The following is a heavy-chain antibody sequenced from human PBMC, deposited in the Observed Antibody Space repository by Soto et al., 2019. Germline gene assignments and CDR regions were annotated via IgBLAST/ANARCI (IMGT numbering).Heavy chain of an antibody. D-gene: IGHD4-4*01. CDR3: SRGDNNYGAVLRF. CDR2: ISSDGSTT. V-gene: IGHV3-74*01. CDR1: GFTVSSNW. Sequence: EVPLVESGGGLVQPGGSLALSCAASGFTVSSNWMHWVRQAPGKGLVWVSRISSDGSTTNYADSVKGRFTISRDNAKSKLYLQMNSLRSEDTAVYYCSRGDNNYGAVLRFWGPRALVTVSS. J-gene: IGHJ4*02.